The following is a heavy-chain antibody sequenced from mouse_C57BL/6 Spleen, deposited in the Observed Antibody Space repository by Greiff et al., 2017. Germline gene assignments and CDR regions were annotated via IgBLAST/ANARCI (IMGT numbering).Heavy chain of an antibody. Sequence: EVQLVESGGGLVKPGGSLKLSCAASGFTFSSYALSWVRQTPEKRLEWVATISDGGSYTYYPDSVKGRFTISRDNAKNNLYLQMSHLKSEDTAMYYCARAAQATGYYFDYWGQGTTLTVSS. CDR2: ISDGGSYT. CDR1: GFTFSSYA. D-gene: IGHD3-2*02. V-gene: IGHV5-4*01. J-gene: IGHJ2*01. CDR3: ARAAQATGYYFDY.